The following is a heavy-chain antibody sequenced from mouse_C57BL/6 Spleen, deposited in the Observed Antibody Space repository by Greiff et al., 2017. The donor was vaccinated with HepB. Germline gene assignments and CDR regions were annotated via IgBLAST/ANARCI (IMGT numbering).Heavy chain of an antibody. D-gene: IGHD2-4*01. CDR3: ARVGYYDYAMDY. CDR2: INPSNGGT. CDR1: GYTFTSYW. V-gene: IGHV1-53*01. Sequence: VQLQQPGTELVKPGASVELSCKASGYTFTSYWMHWVKQRPGQGLEWIGNINPSNGGTNYNEKFKSKATLTVDKSSSTAYMQLSSLTSEDSAVYYCARVGYYDYAMDYWGQGTSVTVSS. J-gene: IGHJ4*01.